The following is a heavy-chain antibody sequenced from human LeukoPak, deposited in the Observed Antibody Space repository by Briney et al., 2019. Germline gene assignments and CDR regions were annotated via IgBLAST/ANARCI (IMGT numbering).Heavy chain of an antibody. CDR3: ARTTYYHDSSGYYYPFDY. CDR2: IRYVGINK. V-gene: IGHV3-30*02. D-gene: IGHD3-22*01. J-gene: IGHJ4*02. CDR1: GFTFSTYG. Sequence: GGSLRLSCAASGFTFSTYGMHWVRQAPGKGLEWVSFIRYVGINKYYADSVKGRFTISRDNSKNTLYLQMNSLRAEDTAVYYCARTTYYHDSSGYYYPFDYWGQGTLVTVSS.